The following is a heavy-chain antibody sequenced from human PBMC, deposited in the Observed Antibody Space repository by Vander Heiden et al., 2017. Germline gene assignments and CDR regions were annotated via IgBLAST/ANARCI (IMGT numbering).Heavy chain of an antibody. D-gene: IGHD3-22*01. CDR1: AATFSTYG. CDR3: IVSGHDDSSGYDPSFDF. V-gene: IGHV3-33*01. Sequence: QVPLVESGGGVVQPARSLILPCAAPAATFSTYGKHGVRQAPGKGVEWGAVIWSDGSNEYYADSVKGRFTISRDNSKNTLYLQMDSLRVKDTAVYYCIVSGHDDSSGYDPSFDFWGQGTVVTVSS. CDR2: IWSDGSNE. J-gene: IGHJ4*02.